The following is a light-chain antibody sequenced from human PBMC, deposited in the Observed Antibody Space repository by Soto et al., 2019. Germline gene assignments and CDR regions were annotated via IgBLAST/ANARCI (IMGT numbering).Light chain of an antibody. J-gene: IGKJ5*01. V-gene: IGKV2-28*01. CDR2: LGS. CDR3: MQALQTPLT. Sequence: DIVMTQSPFSLHVIPGEPASISCWSSQSLLDSNGNNHLNWYLQKPGQSPQVLIYLGSNRASGVPARFSGSGSGTDFTLKISRVEAEDVGVYYCMQALQTPLTFGQGTRLEIK. CDR1: QSLLDSNGNNH.